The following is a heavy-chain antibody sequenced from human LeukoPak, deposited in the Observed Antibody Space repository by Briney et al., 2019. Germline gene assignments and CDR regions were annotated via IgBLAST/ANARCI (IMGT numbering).Heavy chain of an antibody. CDR3: AREVPGSNFNWFDP. Sequence: ASVKVSCKASGYTFTSYGISWVRQAPGQGLEWMGWISAYNGNTNYAQKLQGRVTMTTDTSTSTAYMELRSLRSDDTAVYYCAREVPGSNFNWFDPWGQGTLVTVSS. CDR1: GYTFTSYG. V-gene: IGHV1-18*01. D-gene: IGHD4-4*01. J-gene: IGHJ5*02. CDR2: ISAYNGNT.